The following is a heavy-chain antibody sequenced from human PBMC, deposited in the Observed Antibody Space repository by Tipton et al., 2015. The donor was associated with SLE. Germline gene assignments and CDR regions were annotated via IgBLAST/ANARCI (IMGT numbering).Heavy chain of an antibody. CDR3: ARDIWSGYYRRFDS. CDR1: GFTFSSYG. V-gene: IGHV3-48*01. D-gene: IGHD3-3*01. Sequence: SLRLSCAASGFTFSSYGMNWVRQAPGKGPEWVSYISSSSTIYYADSVKGRFTVSRDNAENLLYLQMNSLRAEDTAVYYCARDIWSGYYRRFDSWGQGILVTVSS. CDR2: ISSSSTI. J-gene: IGHJ4*02.